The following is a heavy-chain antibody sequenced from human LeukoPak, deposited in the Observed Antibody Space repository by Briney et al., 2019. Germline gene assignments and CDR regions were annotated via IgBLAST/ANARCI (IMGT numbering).Heavy chain of an antibody. CDR1: GFTFSSYS. CDR2: ISSSSSTI. Sequence: GGSLRLSCAASGFTFSSYSMNWVRQAPGKGLEWVSYISSSSSTIYYADSVKGRFTIFRDNAKNSLYLQMNSLRAEDTAVYYCARGASATAYGDAFDIWGQGQWSPSLQ. CDR3: ARGASATAYGDAFDI. D-gene: IGHD3-16*01. J-gene: IGHJ3*02. V-gene: IGHV3-48*01.